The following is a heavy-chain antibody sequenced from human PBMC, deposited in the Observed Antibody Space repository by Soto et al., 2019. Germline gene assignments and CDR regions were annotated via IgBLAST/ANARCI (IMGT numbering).Heavy chain of an antibody. J-gene: IGHJ4*02. CDR2: IYYSGST. CDR3: ARVRVGSYDSSGYYPHFDY. D-gene: IGHD3-22*01. Sequence: SETLSLTCTVSGGSISSGGYYWSWIRQHPGKGLEWIGYIYYSGSTYYNPSLKSRVTISVDTSKNQFSLKLSSVTAADTAVYYCARVRVGSYDSSGYYPHFDYWGQGTLVTVS. CDR1: GGSISSGGYY. V-gene: IGHV4-31*03.